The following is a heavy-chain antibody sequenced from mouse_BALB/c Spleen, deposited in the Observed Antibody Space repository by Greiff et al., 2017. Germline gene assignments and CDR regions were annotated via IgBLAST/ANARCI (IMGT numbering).Heavy chain of an antibody. Sequence: EVKLQESGPGLVKPSQSLSLTCSVTGYSITSGYYWNWIRQFPGNKLEWMGYISYDGSNNYNPSLKNRISITRDTSKNQFFLKLNSVTTEDTATYYCARDHPLLCHFDYWGQGTTLTVSS. J-gene: IGHJ2*01. V-gene: IGHV3-6*02. D-gene: IGHD2-1*01. CDR3: ARDHPLLCHFDY. CDR1: GYSITSGYY. CDR2: ISYDGSN.